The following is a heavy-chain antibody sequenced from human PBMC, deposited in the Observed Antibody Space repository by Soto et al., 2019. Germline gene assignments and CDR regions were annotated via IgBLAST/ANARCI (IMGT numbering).Heavy chain of an antibody. V-gene: IGHV1-2*04. CDR1: GYTFTGYY. CDR3: AVAGRYYYDSSGYWDAFDI. Sequence: ASVKVSCKASGYTFTGYYMHWVRQAPGHGLEWMGWINPNSGGTNYAQKFQGWATMTRDTSISTAYMELSRLRSDDTAVYYCAVAGRYYYDSSGYWDAFDIWGQGTMVTVSS. J-gene: IGHJ3*02. D-gene: IGHD3-22*01. CDR2: INPNSGGT.